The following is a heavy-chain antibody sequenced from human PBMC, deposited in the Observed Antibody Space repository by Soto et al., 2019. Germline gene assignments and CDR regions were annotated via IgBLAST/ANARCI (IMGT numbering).Heavy chain of an antibody. CDR1: GVTFSGSA. Sequence: PXLSISLSSAASGVTFSGSAMHWVRQASGKGLEWVGRIRGQANSFATAYAASVKGRFTISRDDSKNTAYLQMNSLKTEDTAVYYCTRGGVYTWEEFDYWGQGTLVTVSS. CDR2: IRGQANSFAT. CDR3: TRGGVYTWEEFDY. D-gene: IGHD1-20*01. J-gene: IGHJ4*02. V-gene: IGHV3-73*01.